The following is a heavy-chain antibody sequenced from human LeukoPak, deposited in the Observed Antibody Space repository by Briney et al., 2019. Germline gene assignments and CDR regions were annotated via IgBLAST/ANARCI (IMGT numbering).Heavy chain of an antibody. Sequence: PSETLSLTCAVCGGSFSGYYWSWIRQPPGKGLEWSVEINHSASTNYNPSLKSRVTISVDTSKNQFSLKLSSVTAADTAVYYCARGRLRATTGFYYFDYWGQGTLVTVSS. J-gene: IGHJ4*02. D-gene: IGHD1-26*01. CDR1: GGSFSGYY. CDR2: INHSAST. CDR3: ARGRLRATTGFYYFDY. V-gene: IGHV4-34*01.